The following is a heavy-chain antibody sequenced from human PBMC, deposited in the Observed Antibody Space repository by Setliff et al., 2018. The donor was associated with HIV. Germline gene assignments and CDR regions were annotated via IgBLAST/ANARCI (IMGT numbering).Heavy chain of an antibody. Sequence: ASVKVSCKTSGYMFIAYGMSWVRRAPGQGLEWMGWIGPYNGRTEYAQEFQGRVSLTIDTSASTAYMELSRLRSDDTAVYYCARGRAGIVATIDWGQGTLVTVSS. V-gene: IGHV1-18*01. D-gene: IGHD5-12*01. CDR1: GYMFIAYG. J-gene: IGHJ4*02. CDR2: IGPYNGRT. CDR3: ARGRAGIVATID.